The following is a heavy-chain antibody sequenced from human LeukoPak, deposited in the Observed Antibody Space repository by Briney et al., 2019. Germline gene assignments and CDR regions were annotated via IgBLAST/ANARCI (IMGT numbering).Heavy chain of an antibody. V-gene: IGHV1-69*13. J-gene: IGHJ4*02. CDR2: IIPIFGTA. CDR1: GYTFTSYG. Sequence: ASVKVSCKASGYTFTSYGISWVRQAPGQGLEWMGGIIPIFGTANYAQKFQGRVTITADESTSTAYMELSSLRSEDTAVYYCARGARYCSGGSCYLDFDYWGQGTLVTVSS. CDR3: ARGARYCSGGSCYLDFDY. D-gene: IGHD2-15*01.